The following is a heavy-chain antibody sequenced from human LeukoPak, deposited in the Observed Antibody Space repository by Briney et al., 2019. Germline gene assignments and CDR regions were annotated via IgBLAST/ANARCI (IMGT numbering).Heavy chain of an antibody. CDR3: AKDKGGDYYYYMDV. J-gene: IGHJ6*03. CDR2: IRYDGSNK. V-gene: IGHV3-30*02. D-gene: IGHD1-26*01. Sequence: GGSLRLSCAASGFTFSSYGMHWVRQAPGKGLEWVAFIRYDGSNKYYADSVKGRFTISRDNSKNTLYLQMNSLRAEDTAVYYCAKDKGGDYYYYMDVWGKGTTVTVSS. CDR1: GFTFSSYG.